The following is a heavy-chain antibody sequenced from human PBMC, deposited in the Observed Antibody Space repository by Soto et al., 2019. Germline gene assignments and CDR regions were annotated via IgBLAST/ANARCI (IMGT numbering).Heavy chain of an antibody. D-gene: IGHD3-3*01. V-gene: IGHV3-33*01. CDR3: ARAILRFSEWPPAHDAFDI. CDR2: IWYDGSNK. CDR1: GFTFSSYG. Sequence: PGGSLRLSCAASGFTFSSYGMHWVRQAPGKGLEWVAVIWYDGSNKYYADSVKGRFTISRDNSKNTLYLQMNSLRAEDTAVYYCARAILRFSEWPPAHDAFDIWDQGTRVTVAS. J-gene: IGHJ3*02.